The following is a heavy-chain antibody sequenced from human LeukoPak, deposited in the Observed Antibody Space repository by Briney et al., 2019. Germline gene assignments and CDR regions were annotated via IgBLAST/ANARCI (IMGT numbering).Heavy chain of an antibody. CDR3: ARDQYFSLDY. CDR2: ISGSGGST. CDR1: RFTFNNYA. D-gene: IGHD2/OR15-2a*01. J-gene: IGHJ4*02. Sequence: PGGSLRLSCAASRFTFNNYAMNWVRQAPGKGLEWVSAISGSGGSTYYADSVKGRFTISRDNSKNTLYLQMNSLRDEDTAVYYCARDQYFSLDYWGQGTLVTVSS. V-gene: IGHV3-23*01.